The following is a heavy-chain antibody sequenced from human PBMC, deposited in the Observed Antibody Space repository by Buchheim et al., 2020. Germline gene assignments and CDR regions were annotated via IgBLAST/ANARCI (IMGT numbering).Heavy chain of an antibody. CDR1: GFTFSSYG. Sequence: QVQLVESGGGVVQPGRSLRLSCAASGFTFSSYGMHWVRQAPGKGLEWVAVIWYDGSNKYYADSVKGRFTISRDNSKNTLYLQMNSLRAEDTAVYYCARIRGPTMADGYFDLWGRGTL. CDR3: ARIRGPTMADGYFDL. V-gene: IGHV3-33*01. J-gene: IGHJ2*01. D-gene: IGHD3-10*01. CDR2: IWYDGSNK.